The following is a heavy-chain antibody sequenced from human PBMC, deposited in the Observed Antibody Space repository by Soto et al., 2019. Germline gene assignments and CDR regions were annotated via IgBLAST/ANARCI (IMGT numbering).Heavy chain of an antibody. J-gene: IGHJ3*02. CDR1: GGSFSGYY. D-gene: IGHD1-26*01. CDR3: ARGEVGARYAFDI. CDR2: INHSGST. V-gene: IGHV4-34*01. Sequence: QVQLQQWGAGLLKPSETLSLTCAVYGGSFSGYYWSWIRQPTGKGLEWIGEINHSGSTNYNPSLKSRVTISVDTSKNQFSLKLSSVTAADTAVYYCARGEVGARYAFDIWGQGTMVTVSS.